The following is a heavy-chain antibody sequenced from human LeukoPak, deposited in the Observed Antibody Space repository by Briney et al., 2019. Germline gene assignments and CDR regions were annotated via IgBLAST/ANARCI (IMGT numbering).Heavy chain of an antibody. CDR2: IYYSGST. Sequence: GSLRLSCAASGFTFSDHYMDWVRQAPGKGLEWIGYIYYSGSTNYNPSLKSRVTISVDTSKNQFSLKLSSVTAADTAVYYCARIAAYCGGDCYFIPDYWGQGTLVTVSS. D-gene: IGHD2-21*02. CDR3: ARIAAYCGGDCYFIPDY. V-gene: IGHV4-59*11. CDR1: GFTFSDHY. J-gene: IGHJ4*02.